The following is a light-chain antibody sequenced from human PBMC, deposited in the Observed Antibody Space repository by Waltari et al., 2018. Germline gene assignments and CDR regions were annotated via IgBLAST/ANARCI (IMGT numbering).Light chain of an antibody. CDR3: QSYDNSLSGFYV. Sequence: QSVLTQPPSVSGAPGQRVTISCSGSSSTIGAGFDVQWYQQLPGAAPKVLIFGNSNRPSGVPDRFSGTKSGTSASLAITGLKAEDEADYYCQSYDNSLSGFYVFGPGTKVTVL. V-gene: IGLV1-40*01. J-gene: IGLJ1*01. CDR2: GNS. CDR1: SSTIGAGFD.